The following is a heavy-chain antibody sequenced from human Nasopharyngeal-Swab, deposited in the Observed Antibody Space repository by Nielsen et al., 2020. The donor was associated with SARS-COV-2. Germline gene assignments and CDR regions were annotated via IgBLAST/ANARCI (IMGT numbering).Heavy chain of an antibody. D-gene: IGHD2-8*01. Sequence: ASVKVSCKASGYTFTSYDINWVRQATGQGLEWMGWMNPNSGNTGYAQKFQGRVTMTRSTSISTAYMELSSLRSEDTAVYYCARGRCTNGVCYGGYSWFDPWGQGTLVTVSS. CDR1: GYTFTSYD. CDR3: ARGRCTNGVCYGGYSWFDP. V-gene: IGHV1-8*01. J-gene: IGHJ5*02. CDR2: MNPNSGNT.